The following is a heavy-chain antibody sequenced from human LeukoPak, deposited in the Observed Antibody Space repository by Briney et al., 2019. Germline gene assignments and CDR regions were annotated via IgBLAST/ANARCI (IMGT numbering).Heavy chain of an antibody. V-gene: IGHV4-34*01. CDR1: GGSFSGYY. D-gene: IGHD6-19*01. CDR2: IYYSGST. J-gene: IGHJ4*02. Sequence: SEALSLTCAVYGGSFSGYYWSWIRQPPGKGLEWIGSIYYSGSTYYNPSLKSRVTISVDTSKNQFSLKLSSVTAADTAVYYCASSSGWFDYWGQGTLVTVSS. CDR3: ASSSGWFDY.